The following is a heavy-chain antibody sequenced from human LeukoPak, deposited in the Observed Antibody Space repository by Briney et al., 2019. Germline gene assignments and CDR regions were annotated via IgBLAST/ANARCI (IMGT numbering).Heavy chain of an antibody. CDR1: GFTFSRYG. V-gene: IGHV3-23*01. D-gene: IGHD3-22*01. Sequence: GGSLRLSCAASGFTFSRYGMSWVRQAPGKGLEWVSAISGSGGTTYYAGSVKGRFTISRGNSKNTLYLQINSLRAEDTAVYYCAKDPNRDSSGYYYDYWGQGTLVTVSS. CDR3: AKDPNRDSSGYYYDY. CDR2: ISGSGGTT. J-gene: IGHJ4*02.